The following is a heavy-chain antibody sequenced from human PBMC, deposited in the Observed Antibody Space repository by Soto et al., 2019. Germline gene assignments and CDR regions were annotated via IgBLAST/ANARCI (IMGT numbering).Heavy chain of an antibody. CDR2: ISGSGGST. Sequence: PGGSLRLSCAASGFTFSSYAMSWVRQAPGKGLEWVSAISGSGGSTYYADPVKGRFTISRDNSKNTLYLQMNSLRAEDTAVYYCAKAKPRITGTTQGYYYYGMDVWGQGTTVTVSS. D-gene: IGHD1-7*01. V-gene: IGHV3-23*01. J-gene: IGHJ6*02. CDR1: GFTFSSYA. CDR3: AKAKPRITGTTQGYYYYGMDV.